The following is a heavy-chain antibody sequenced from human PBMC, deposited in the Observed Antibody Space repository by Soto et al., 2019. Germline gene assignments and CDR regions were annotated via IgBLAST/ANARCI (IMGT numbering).Heavy chain of an antibody. V-gene: IGHV3-23*01. CDR3: ANVVLYYDIFLFNGLDD. Sequence: PGESLKISCAASGFTFSSYAMSWVRQAPGKWLEWVSAISGSGGSTYYADSVKGRFTISRDNSKNTLYLQMNSLRAEDTAVYYCANVVLYYDIFLFNGLDDWG. CDR1: GFTFSSYA. D-gene: IGHD3-22*01. CDR2: ISGSGGST. J-gene: IGHJ4*01.